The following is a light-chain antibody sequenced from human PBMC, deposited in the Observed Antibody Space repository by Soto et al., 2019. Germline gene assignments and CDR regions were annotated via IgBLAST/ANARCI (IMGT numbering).Light chain of an antibody. J-gene: IGKJ1*01. V-gene: IGKV1-39*01. CDR3: QQSYSIPWT. Sequence: DIQMTQSPSPLSASVGDRVTITCRASQSISSYLNWYQQKPGKAPKLLIFGTSSLKSGVPSRFSGSGSGTDFTLTISSLQPEDFATYYCQQSYSIPWTFGQGTKVEIK. CDR2: GTS. CDR1: QSISSY.